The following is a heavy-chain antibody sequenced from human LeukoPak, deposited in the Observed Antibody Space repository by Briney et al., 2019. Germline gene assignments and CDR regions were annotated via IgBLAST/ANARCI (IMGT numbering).Heavy chain of an antibody. D-gene: IGHD6-19*01. CDR3: ARYDVGWYYFDY. J-gene: IGHJ4*02. CDR1: GGSISSSNW. Sequence: SGTLSLTCVVSGGSISSSNWWSWVRQPPEKGLEWIGEIYHSGSTNYNPSLKSRVTISVDKSKNQFSLKLSSVTAADTAVYHCARYDVGWYYFDYWGQGTLVTVSS. CDR2: IYHSGST. V-gene: IGHV4-4*02.